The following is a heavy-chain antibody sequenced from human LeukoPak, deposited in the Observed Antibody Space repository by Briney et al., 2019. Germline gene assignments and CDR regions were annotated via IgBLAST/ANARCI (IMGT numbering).Heavy chain of an antibody. V-gene: IGHV3-7*04. J-gene: IGHJ4*02. CDR2: IKPDGSEE. CDR1: GFTFSSYG. D-gene: IGHD3-22*01. Sequence: PGRSLRLSCAASGFTFSSYGLHWVRQAPGKGLEWVASIKPDGSEEYYVDSVKGRFTISRDNAKNSLFLQMNNLRAEDTAVYYCAGDSGYYWGPGTLVTVSS. CDR3: AGDSGYY.